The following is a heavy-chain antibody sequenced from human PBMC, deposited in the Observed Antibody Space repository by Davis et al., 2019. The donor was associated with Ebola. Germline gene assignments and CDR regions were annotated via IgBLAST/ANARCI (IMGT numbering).Heavy chain of an antibody. CDR3: GRGFDWFDP. J-gene: IGHJ5*02. D-gene: IGHD3-10*01. CDR1: GGSFSSSS. Sequence: SVKVSCKASGGSFSSSSISWVRLAPGQRPEWMGGITPVLGTPKYAQKFRGRVTISADESTTTAFMELSSLRSEDTAVYYCGRGFDWFDPWGQGTLVTVSS. CDR2: ITPVLGTP. V-gene: IGHV1-69*13.